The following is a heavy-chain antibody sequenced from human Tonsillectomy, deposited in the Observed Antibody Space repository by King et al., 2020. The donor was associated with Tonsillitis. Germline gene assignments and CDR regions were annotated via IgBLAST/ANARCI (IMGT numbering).Heavy chain of an antibody. V-gene: IGHV3-11*06. Sequence: QLEQSGGGLVKPGGSLRLSCAASGFTFSDYYMSWIRQAPGKGLEWVSYISSSSSYTNYADSVKGRFTISRDNAKNSLYLQMNSLRAEDTAVYYCARANYVWGSYRPDPDYWGQGTLVTVSS. D-gene: IGHD3-16*02. J-gene: IGHJ4*02. CDR2: ISSSSSYT. CDR1: GFTFSDYY. CDR3: ARANYVWGSYRPDPDY.